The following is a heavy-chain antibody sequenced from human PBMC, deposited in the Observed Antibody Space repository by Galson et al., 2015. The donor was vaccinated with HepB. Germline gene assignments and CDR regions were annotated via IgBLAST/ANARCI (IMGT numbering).Heavy chain of an antibody. CDR3: ARDRDYRFDY. CDR1: GYTFTTNG. Sequence: SEKVSCKASGYTFTTNGISWVRQTPGQGLEWLGWISTYGGNTNYAQKFQGRITLTRDTSTSIAYVELRSLRSDDTAVYYCARDRDYRFDYWGQGTLVTVSS. D-gene: IGHD4/OR15-4a*01. V-gene: IGHV1-18*04. CDR2: ISTYGGNT. J-gene: IGHJ4*02.